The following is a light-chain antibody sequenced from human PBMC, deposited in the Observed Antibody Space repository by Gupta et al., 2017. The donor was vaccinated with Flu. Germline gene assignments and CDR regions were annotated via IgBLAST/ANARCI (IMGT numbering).Light chain of an antibody. CDR2: GAS. CDR1: QSVTNNY. J-gene: IGKJ4*01. CDR3: QQYGRLPVT. V-gene: IGKV3-20*01. Sequence: EIVFTQSPGTLSLSPGERATLSCRASQSVTNNYLAWYHQKPGQAPRLLIHGASSRPSGIPDRFSGSGSGTDFTLTISRLEPEDFAVYYCQQYGRLPVTFGGGTKVEIK.